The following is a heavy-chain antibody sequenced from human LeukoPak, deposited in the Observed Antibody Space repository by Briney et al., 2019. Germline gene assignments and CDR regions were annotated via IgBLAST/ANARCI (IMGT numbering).Heavy chain of an antibody. D-gene: IGHD3-22*01. CDR1: GVSISGYY. CDR2: IYYSGTT. V-gene: IGHV4-59*01. Sequence: SESLSLTCTVSGVSISGYYWSWSRQPPGKGVWWGVDIYYSGTTNSNPSPKRRVTTSVDTSNNTSSLKRSSVTAARTRVYYCTRGSYYYDSSGRSPRLAYWGQGTLVIASS. CDR3: TRGSYYYDSSGRSPRLAY. J-gene: IGHJ4*02.